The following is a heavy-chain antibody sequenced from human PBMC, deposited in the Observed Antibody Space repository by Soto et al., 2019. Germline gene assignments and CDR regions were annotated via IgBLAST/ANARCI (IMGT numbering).Heavy chain of an antibody. CDR2: INSDWXSX. CDR3: ARDPNALDY. Sequence: GGSLRLSFAASGFTFSSYWMHWVRQAPGKVLVCVSRINSDWXSXXXXXXXXXXXXXXIDXXKNXXXLXXXXXXXXXTAVYYCARDPNALDYWGQGTLVTVSS. J-gene: IGHJ4*02. CDR1: GFTFSSYW. V-gene: IGHV3-74*01. D-gene: IGHD3-16*01.